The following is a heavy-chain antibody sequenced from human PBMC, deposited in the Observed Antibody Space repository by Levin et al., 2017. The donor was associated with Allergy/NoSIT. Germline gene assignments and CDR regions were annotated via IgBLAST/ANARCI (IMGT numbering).Heavy chain of an antibody. CDR1: GFTFSSYA. V-gene: IGHV3-23*01. CDR3: AKDQNLRVGHDAFDI. CDR2: ISDNGGNT. D-gene: IGHD1-26*01. J-gene: IGHJ3*02. Sequence: PGGSLRLSCAASGFTFSSYAMSWVRQAPGKGLEWVSAISDNGGNTYYADSVKGRFTISRDNSKNTLYMQMNSLRAEDTALYYCAKDQNLRVGHDAFDIWGQGTMVTVSS.